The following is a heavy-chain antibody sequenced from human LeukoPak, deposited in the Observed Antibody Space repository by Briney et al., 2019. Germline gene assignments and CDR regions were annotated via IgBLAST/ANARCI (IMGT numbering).Heavy chain of an antibody. CDR2: ISSSGSTI. CDR1: GFTFSSYE. Sequence: GGSLRLSCAASGFTFSSYEMNWVRQAPGKGLEWVSYISSSGSTIYYADSVKGRFTISRDNAKNSLYLQMSSLRAEDAAVYYCARDGGSSWYFDYWGQGTLVTVSS. V-gene: IGHV3-48*03. D-gene: IGHD6-13*01. CDR3: ARDGGSSWYFDY. J-gene: IGHJ4*02.